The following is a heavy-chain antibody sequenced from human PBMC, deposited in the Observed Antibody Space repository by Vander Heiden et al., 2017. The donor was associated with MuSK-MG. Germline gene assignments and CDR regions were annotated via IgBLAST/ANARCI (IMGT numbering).Heavy chain of an antibody. J-gene: IGHJ4*02. V-gene: IGHV4-59*01. CDR1: GGSISSYY. CDR2: TYDSGST. CDR3: ARGGSATTGTTRFDY. Sequence: QLQLPESGPGLVKPSETLSLTCTVSGGSISSYYWSWIQQPPGKGLEWIVYTYDSGSTNYNPSLKRRVTISVDTSKNQFSLKLSSVTAADTAVYYCARGGSATTGTTRFDYWGQGTLVTVSS. D-gene: IGHD1-1*01.